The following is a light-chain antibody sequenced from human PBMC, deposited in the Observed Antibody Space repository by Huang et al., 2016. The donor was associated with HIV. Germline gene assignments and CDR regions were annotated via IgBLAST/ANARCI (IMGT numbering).Light chain of an antibody. CDR2: DAS. V-gene: IGKV3-15*01. CDR1: QSISTK. CDR3: QQYIKWPYT. J-gene: IGKJ2*01. Sequence: DIVMTQSPATLSVSPGERVTLSCRAAQSISTKLAWYQHKPGQSPRLLIYDASTRATGFPARFSGGGSRTKFTLTISDLQSEDVAIYYCQQYIKWPYTFGQGTKLDIK.